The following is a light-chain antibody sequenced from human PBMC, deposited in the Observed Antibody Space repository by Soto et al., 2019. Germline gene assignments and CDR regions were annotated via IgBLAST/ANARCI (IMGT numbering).Light chain of an antibody. V-gene: IGKV3-20*01. CDR1: QSINNN. CDR3: QQYGTSRVT. J-gene: IGKJ3*01. Sequence: EVVLTQSPGTLSLSPGERATLSCRASQSINNNLAWYQHTSGQPPRLLIYSASSRAAGVPDRFSGSGSRTDYTLTISRLETEDFAVYYCQQYGTSRVTFGRGTKVDIK. CDR2: SAS.